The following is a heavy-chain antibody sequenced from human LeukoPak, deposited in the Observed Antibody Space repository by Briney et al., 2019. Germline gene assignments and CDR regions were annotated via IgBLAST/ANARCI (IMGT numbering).Heavy chain of an antibody. V-gene: IGHV1-69*04. CDR1: GGTFSSYA. CDR3: ARDSLMRYNWNYVAEFDY. J-gene: IGHJ4*02. CDR2: IIPIFGIA. Sequence: SVKVSCKASGGTFSSYAISWVRQAPGQGLEWMVRIIPIFGIANYAQKFQGRVTITADKSTSTAYMELSSLRSEDTAVYYCARDSLMRYNWNYVAEFDYWGQGTLVTVSS. D-gene: IGHD1-7*01.